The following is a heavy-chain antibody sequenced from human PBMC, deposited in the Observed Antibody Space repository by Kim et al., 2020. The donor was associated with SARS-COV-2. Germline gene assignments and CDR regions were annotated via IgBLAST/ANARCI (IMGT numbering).Heavy chain of an antibody. CDR1: GGSISSGGYY. J-gene: IGHJ5*02. CDR2: IYYSGST. D-gene: IGHD2-2*01. V-gene: IGHV4-31*03. Sequence: SETLSLTCTVSGGSISSGGYYWSWIRQHPGKGLEWIGYIYYSGSTYYNPSLKSRVTISVDTSKNQFSLKLSSVTAADTAVYYCAGRRYCSSTSCYQSHTSQWLVGGWFDPWGQGTLVTVSS. CDR3: AGRRYCSSTSCYQSHTSQWLVGGWFDP.